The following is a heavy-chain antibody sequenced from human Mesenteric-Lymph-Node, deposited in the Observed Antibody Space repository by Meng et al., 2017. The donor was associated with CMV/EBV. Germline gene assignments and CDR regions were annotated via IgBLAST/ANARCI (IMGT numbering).Heavy chain of an antibody. CDR2: INHSGST. V-gene: IGHV4-34*01. CDR1: GGSFSGYY. CDR3: ARAESYYFDY. Sequence: GSLRLSCAVYGGSFSGYYWSWLRQPPGKGLEWIGEINHSGSTNYNPSLKSRVTISVDTSKNQFSLKLSSVTAADTAVYYCARAESYYFDYWGQGTLVTVSS. J-gene: IGHJ4*02.